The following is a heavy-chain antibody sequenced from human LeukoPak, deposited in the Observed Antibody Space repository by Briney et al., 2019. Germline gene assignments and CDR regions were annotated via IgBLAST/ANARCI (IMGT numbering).Heavy chain of an antibody. V-gene: IGHV1-2*06. CDR2: INPNSGGT. D-gene: IGHD5-18*01. J-gene: IGHJ6*02. CDR3: ARVRESGNSYDYVDYYFYYGMDV. Sequence: ASVTVSCKASGYTFTGYYIHWVRQAPGQGLEWMGRINPNSGGTSYAQKFQGRVTMTRDTSISTAYMELSRLRSDDTAVYYCARVRESGNSYDYVDYYFYYGMDVWGQGTTVTVSS. CDR1: GYTFTGYY.